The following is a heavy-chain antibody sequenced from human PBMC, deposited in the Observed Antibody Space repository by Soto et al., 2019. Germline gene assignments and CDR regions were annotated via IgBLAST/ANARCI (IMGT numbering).Heavy chain of an antibody. J-gene: IGHJ4*02. CDR2: ISWNSGSI. Sequence: GGSLRLSCAASGFTFDDYAMLWVRQAPGKGLEWVSGISWNSGSIGYADSVKGRFTISRDNAKNSLYLQMNSLRAEDTALYYCAKDNDFWSGSLDYWGQGTLVTVSS. D-gene: IGHD3-3*01. CDR3: AKDNDFWSGSLDY. V-gene: IGHV3-9*01. CDR1: GFTFDDYA.